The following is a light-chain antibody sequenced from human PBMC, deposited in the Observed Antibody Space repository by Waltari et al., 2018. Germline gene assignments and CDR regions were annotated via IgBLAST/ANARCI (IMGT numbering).Light chain of an antibody. CDR1: STDIGVFNY. CDR2: EVT. CDR3: ASFAGSNNL. J-gene: IGLJ2*01. Sequence: QSALTQPPSASGSPGQSVTIPCTGPSTDIGVFNYVSWYQQHPGKAPNPLIYEVTERPSGVPVRFSGSKSDNTASLTVSGLQGEDEADYYCASFAGSNNLFGGGTKLTVL. V-gene: IGLV2-8*01.